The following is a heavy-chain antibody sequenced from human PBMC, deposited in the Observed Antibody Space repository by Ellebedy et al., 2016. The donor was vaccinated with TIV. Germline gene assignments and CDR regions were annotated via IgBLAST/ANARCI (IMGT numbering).Heavy chain of an antibody. V-gene: IGHV4-30-2*01. D-gene: IGHD5-24*01. CDR3: ARDRDGYIASHWFDP. Sequence: SETLSLTCAVSGGSISSGGYSWSWIRQPPGKGLEWIGYIYHSGSTYYNPSLKSRVTISVDRSKNQFSLKLSSVTAADTAVYYCARDRDGYIASHWFDPWGQGTLVTVSS. J-gene: IGHJ5*02. CDR2: IYHSGST. CDR1: GGSISSGGYS.